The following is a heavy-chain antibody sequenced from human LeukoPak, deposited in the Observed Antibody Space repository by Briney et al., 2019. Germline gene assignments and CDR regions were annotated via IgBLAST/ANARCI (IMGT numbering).Heavy chain of an antibody. J-gene: IGHJ4*02. D-gene: IGHD3-10*01. CDR3: AKDDAWLRFGE. V-gene: IGHV3-30*18. CDR1: GFTFSSYG. CDR2: ISYDGSNK. Sequence: GGSLRLSRAASGFTFSSYGMHWVRQAPGKGLEWVAVISYDGSNKYYVDSVKGRFTISRDNSKNTLYLQMNSLRAEDTAVYYCAKDDAWLRFGEWSQGTLVTVSS.